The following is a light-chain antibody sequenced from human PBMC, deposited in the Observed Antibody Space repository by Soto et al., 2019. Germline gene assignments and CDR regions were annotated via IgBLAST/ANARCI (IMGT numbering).Light chain of an antibody. CDR3: QHYGDSSST. CDR1: QTIAYNF. CDR2: DAS. V-gene: IGKV3D-20*01. Sequence: IVLTQSPGTLSVSPGEVATLSCGASQTIAYNFLAWYQQKPGLAPRLLVDDASKRATGIPDRFSGSGSGTDFTLNITTLEPEDFAVYYCQHYGDSSSTFGGGTRVEI. J-gene: IGKJ4*01.